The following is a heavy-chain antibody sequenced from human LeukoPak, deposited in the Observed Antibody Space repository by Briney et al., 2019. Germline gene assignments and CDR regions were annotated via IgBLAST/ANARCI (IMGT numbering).Heavy chain of an antibody. CDR1: GFTFSSYG. Sequence: PGGSLRLSCAASGFTFSSYGMHWVRQAPGKGLEWVAVIWYDGSNKYYADSVKGRFTISRDNSKNTLYLQMNSLRAEDTAVYYCARERRAAAGWFDPWGQGTLVTVSS. V-gene: IGHV3-33*01. CDR2: IWYDGSNK. D-gene: IGHD6-13*01. CDR3: ARERRAAAGWFDP. J-gene: IGHJ5*02.